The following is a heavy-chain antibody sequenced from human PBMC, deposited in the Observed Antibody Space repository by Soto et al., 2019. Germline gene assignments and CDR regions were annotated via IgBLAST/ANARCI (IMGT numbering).Heavy chain of an antibody. D-gene: IGHD2-2*01. J-gene: IGHJ6*02. CDR2: IIYSGDI. Sequence: SETLSLTCNVSGASISSYNYWGWFRQPPGKGLEWIGSIIYSGDIMYNPSLQSRLTLFVDTSKNQFSLKLSSVTAADTAVYYCLRLQGYCITTGCYGHYAMDVWGQGTTVTVSS. CDR1: GASISSYNY. CDR3: LRLQGYCITTGCYGHYAMDV. V-gene: IGHV4-39*01.